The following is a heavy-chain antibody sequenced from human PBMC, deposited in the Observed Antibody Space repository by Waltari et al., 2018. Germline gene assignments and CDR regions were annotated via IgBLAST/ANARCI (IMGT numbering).Heavy chain of an antibody. CDR3: ARGASPYYYDSSGYSPNFDY. D-gene: IGHD3-22*01. Sequence: QVQLVQSGAEVKKPGSSVKVSCKASGGTFSSYAISWVRQAPGQGLEWMGGIIPILGIANYAQKFQCRVTITADKSTSTAYMELSSLRSEDTAVYYCARGASPYYYDSSGYSPNFDYWGQGTLVTVSS. CDR1: GGTFSSYA. CDR2: IIPILGIA. V-gene: IGHV1-69*10. J-gene: IGHJ4*02.